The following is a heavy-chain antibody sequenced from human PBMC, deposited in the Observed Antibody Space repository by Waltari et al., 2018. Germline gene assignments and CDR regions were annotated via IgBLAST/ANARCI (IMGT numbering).Heavy chain of an antibody. CDR1: GFTFSSYA. CDR3: AKEGYCSGGVCYRNSLDV. D-gene: IGHD2-15*01. CDR2: ISSGGSK. J-gene: IGHJ4*02. Sequence: EVQLVESGGGLAKPGGSLRLSCAASGFTFSSYAMHWVRQAPGKGLEWVSAISSGGSKYNANSVKGRFTISRDNSKNTLSLQRNSLRAEDTAVYYCAKEGYCSGGVCYRNSLDVWGRGVLVTVSS. V-gene: IGHV3-23*04.